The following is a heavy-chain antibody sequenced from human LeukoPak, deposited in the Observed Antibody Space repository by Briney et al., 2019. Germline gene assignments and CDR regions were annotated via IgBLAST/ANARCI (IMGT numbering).Heavy chain of an antibody. Sequence: GGPLRLSCAASGFTVSSNYMSWVRQAPGTGLEWVSVIYSGGSTYYADSVKGRFTISRDNSKDTLYLQMNSLRAEDTAVYYCARDKYFDYWGQGTLVTVSS. CDR1: GFTVSSNY. CDR2: IYSGGST. V-gene: IGHV3-53*05. CDR3: ARDKYFDY. J-gene: IGHJ4*02.